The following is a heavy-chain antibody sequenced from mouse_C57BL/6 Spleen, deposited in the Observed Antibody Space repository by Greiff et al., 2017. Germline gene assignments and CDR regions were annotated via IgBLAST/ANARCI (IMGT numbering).Heavy chain of an antibody. J-gene: IGHJ2*01. D-gene: IGHD2-4*01. CDR2: ISYDGSN. CDR3: ARAYYDYDFDD. V-gene: IGHV3-6*01. Sequence: VQLQQSGPGLVKPSQSLSLTCSVTGYSITSGYYWNWIRQFPGNNLEWMGYISYDGSNNYNPSLKNRISITRDTSKNQFFLKLNSVTTEDTATYSCARAYYDYDFDDWGQGTTLTVSS. CDR1: GYSITSGYY.